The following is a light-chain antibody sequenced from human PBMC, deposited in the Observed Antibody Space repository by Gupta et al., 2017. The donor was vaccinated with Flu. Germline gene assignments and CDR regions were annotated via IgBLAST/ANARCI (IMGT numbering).Light chain of an antibody. Sequence: QSALTQPRSASGSPGQSVTISCTGTSSDVGGYNYVSWYQQHPGKAPKLMIYDVSKRPSGVPDRFSGSKSGNTASLTISGLQAEDEADYYCCSYAGSYTFWVFGGGTKLTVL. J-gene: IGLJ3*02. V-gene: IGLV2-11*01. CDR1: SSDVGGYNY. CDR3: CSYAGSYTFWV. CDR2: DVS.